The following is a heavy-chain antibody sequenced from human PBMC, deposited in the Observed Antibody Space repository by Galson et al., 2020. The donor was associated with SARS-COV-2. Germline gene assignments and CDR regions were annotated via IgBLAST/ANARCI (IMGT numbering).Heavy chain of an antibody. Sequence: GESLKPSCKGSGYSFTNYWIGWVRQMPGKGLECMGIIYPGDPATSYSPSFHGQVTISADNSISTAYLQWSSLKASDTAMYYCARVGGATPYYYHYYGMDVWGQGTTVTVSS. D-gene: IGHD1-26*01. CDR1: GYSFTNYW. V-gene: IGHV5-51*01. CDR3: ARVGGATPYYYHYYGMDV. J-gene: IGHJ6*02. CDR2: IYPGDPAT.